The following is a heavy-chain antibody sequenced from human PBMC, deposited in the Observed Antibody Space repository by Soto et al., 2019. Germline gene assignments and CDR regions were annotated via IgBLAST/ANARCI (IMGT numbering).Heavy chain of an antibody. D-gene: IGHD6-13*01. CDR2: IIPIFGTA. J-gene: IGHJ6*02. Sequence: QVQLVQSGAEVKKPGSSVKVSCKASGGTFSSYAISWVRQAPGQGLEWMGGIIPIFGTANYAQKFQGRVTITADESTRPAYMELSSVRAEDTVVYYCAIWVVGVAAAGTWGMDVWGRGTTVTVSS. CDR1: GGTFSSYA. V-gene: IGHV1-69*01. CDR3: AIWVVGVAAAGTWGMDV.